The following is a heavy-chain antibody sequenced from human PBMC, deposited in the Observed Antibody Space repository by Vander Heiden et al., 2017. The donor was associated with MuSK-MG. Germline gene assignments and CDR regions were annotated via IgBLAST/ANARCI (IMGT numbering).Heavy chain of an antibody. Sequence: QLQLQESGPGLVKPSETLSLTCAVSGGSISSSSYYWGWVRQPPGKGLEWIGSIYYSGSTYYNPSLKRRVTISVDTSKNQFSLKLSSVTAADTAMYYCARLSGVGTWWYGSGALGHWGQGTLVTVSS. CDR3: ARLSGVGTWWYGSGALGH. J-gene: IGHJ1*01. D-gene: IGHD3-10*01. V-gene: IGHV4-39*01. CDR2: IYYSGST. CDR1: GGSISSSSYY.